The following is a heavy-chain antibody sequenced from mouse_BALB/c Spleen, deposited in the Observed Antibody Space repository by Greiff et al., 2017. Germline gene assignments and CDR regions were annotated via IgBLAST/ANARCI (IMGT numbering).Heavy chain of an antibody. J-gene: IGHJ2*01. CDR3: ARVGIGNYVFDY. CDR2: ISSGGSYT. CDR1: GFTFSSYA. V-gene: IGHV5-9-4*01. Sequence: EVHLVESGGGLVKPGGSLKLSCAASGFTFSSYAMSWVRQSPEKRLEWVAEISSGGSYTYYPDTVTGRFTISRDNAKNTLYLEMSSLRSEDTAMYYCARVGIGNYVFDYWGQGTTLTVSS. D-gene: IGHD2-1*01.